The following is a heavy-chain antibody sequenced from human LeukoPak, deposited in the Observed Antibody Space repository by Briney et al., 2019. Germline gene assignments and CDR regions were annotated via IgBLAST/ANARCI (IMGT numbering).Heavy chain of an antibody. D-gene: IGHD5-18*01. CDR3: ARDPNTAMGPGAFDI. J-gene: IGHJ3*02. Sequence: PSETLSLTCTVSGGSISSNYWSWIRQPPGKGLEWIGYIYYSGGTNYNPSLKSRVTISVDTSKNQFSLKLSSVTAADTAVYYCARDPNTAMGPGAFDIWGQGTMVTVSS. CDR2: IYYSGGT. V-gene: IGHV4-59*01. CDR1: GGSISSNY.